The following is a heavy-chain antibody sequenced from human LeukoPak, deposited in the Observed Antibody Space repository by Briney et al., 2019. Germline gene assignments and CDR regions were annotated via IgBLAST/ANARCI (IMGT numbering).Heavy chain of an antibody. Sequence: SETLSLTCAVSGYSISSNNWWGWIRQPPGKGLEWIGYIYYSGSTYYNPSLKSRVTMSVDTSMNQFSLKLSSVTAVDTAVYYCARGAAVTTTYWYFDLRGRGTLVTVSS. CDR3: ARGAAVTTTYWYFDL. D-gene: IGHD4-17*01. CDR2: IYYSGST. CDR1: GYSISSNNW. V-gene: IGHV4-28*03. J-gene: IGHJ2*01.